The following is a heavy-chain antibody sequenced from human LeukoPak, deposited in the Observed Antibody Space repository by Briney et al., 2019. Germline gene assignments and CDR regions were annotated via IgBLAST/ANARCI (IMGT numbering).Heavy chain of an antibody. V-gene: IGHV3-74*01. CDR2: INGEGST. J-gene: IGHJ4*02. Sequence: PGGSLSLSCAASGFTFSNYCMQWVRQAPGKGLVWVSRINGEGSTSYADSVKGRITISRDNAKNTVHLQMNSLRAEDTAVYYCARELVYGSGSCGHWGQGTLVTVSS. CDR3: ARELVYGSGSCGH. CDR1: GFTFSNYC. D-gene: IGHD3-10*01.